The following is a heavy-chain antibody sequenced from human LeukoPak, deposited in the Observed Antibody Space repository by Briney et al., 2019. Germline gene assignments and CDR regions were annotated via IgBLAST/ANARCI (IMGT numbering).Heavy chain of an antibody. J-gene: IGHJ4*02. CDR2: ISGSGSGT. CDR1: GFTFSSYA. CDR3: ARHPGYCTSTSCYTYYFDY. D-gene: IGHD2-2*02. Sequence: GGSLRLSSAASGFTFSSYAMSWVRQAPGEGLQWVSGISGSGSGTYYADSVRGRFTISRDNSKSTLYLQMNSLRAEDTAVYYCARHPGYCTSTSCYTYYFDYWGQGTLVTVSS. V-gene: IGHV3-23*01.